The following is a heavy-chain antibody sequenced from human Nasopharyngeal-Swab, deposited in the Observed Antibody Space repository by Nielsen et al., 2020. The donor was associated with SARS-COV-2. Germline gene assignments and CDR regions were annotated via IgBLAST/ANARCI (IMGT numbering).Heavy chain of an antibody. D-gene: IGHD3-3*01. J-gene: IGHJ4*02. V-gene: IGHV4-34*01. CDR1: GGSFSGYY. Sequence: SETLSLTCAVYGGSFSGYYWRWIRQPPGKGLEWIGEINHSGSTNYNPSLKSRVTISVDTSKNQFSLKLSSVTAADTAVYYCARGVGFFAYYFDYWGQGTLVTVSS. CDR3: ARGVGFFAYYFDY. CDR2: INHSGST.